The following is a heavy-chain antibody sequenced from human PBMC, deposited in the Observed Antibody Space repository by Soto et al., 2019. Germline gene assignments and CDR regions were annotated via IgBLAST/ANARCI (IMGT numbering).Heavy chain of an antibody. V-gene: IGHV3-30*18. CDR3: AKDGSGSYDY. CDR2: ISYDGSNK. D-gene: IGHD1-26*01. CDR1: GFTFSSHG. J-gene: IGHJ4*02. Sequence: QVQLVESGGGVVQPGRSLRLSCAASGFTFSSHGMHWVRQAPGKGLEWVAVISYDGSNKYYADSVKGRFTISRDNSKNTLYLQMNSLRAEDTAVYYCAKDGSGSYDYWGQGTLVTVSS.